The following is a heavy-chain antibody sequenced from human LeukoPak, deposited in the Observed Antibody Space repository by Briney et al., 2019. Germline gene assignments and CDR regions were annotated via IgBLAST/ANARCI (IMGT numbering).Heavy chain of an antibody. V-gene: IGHV4-4*07. J-gene: IGHJ4*02. D-gene: IGHD1-26*01. CDR3: ARGGSGTILFDY. CDR1: GGSISSYY. Sequence: SETLSLTCTVSGGSISSYYWSWIRHPAGKGLEWIGRIYSSGSTNYNPSFESRVTMSEDASNNQFSLKLNSVTAADTAVYYCARGGSGTILFDYWGQGTLVTVSS. CDR2: IYSSGST.